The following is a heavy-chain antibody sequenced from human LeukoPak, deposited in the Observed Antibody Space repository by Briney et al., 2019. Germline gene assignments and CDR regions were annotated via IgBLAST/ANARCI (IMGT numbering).Heavy chain of an antibody. D-gene: IGHD3-3*01. Sequence: GGSLRLSCAVSGLAFSTSSMNWVRQAPGKGLEWVSSISSSSSYIYYADSAKGRFTISRDNAKNSLYLQMDSLRAEDAAVYYCATSDDLWSGMDNWGQGTLVTVSS. CDR1: GLAFSTSS. CDR3: ATSDDLWSGMDN. V-gene: IGHV3-21*01. CDR2: ISSSSSYI. J-gene: IGHJ4*02.